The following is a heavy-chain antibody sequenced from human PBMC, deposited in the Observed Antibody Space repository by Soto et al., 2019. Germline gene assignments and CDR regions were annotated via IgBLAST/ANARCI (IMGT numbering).Heavy chain of an antibody. CDR1: GFTFSSYA. CDR2: ISAGGENT. D-gene: IGHD2-21*02. Sequence: PGGSLRLSCAASGFTFSSYAMTWVRQAPGRGLEWVSVISAGGENTYYADSVKGRFTISRDNSKNTLYLQMNNLGAEDTAVYYCTTRMTAHFDYWGQGVLVTVSS. CDR3: TTRMTAHFDY. V-gene: IGHV3-23*01. J-gene: IGHJ4*02.